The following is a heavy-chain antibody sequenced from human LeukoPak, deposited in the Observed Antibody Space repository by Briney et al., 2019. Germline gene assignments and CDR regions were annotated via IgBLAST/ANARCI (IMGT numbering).Heavy chain of an antibody. V-gene: IGHV4-4*07. D-gene: IGHD2-2*01. J-gene: IGHJ2*01. Sequence: SETLSLTXTVSGGSISSYYWSWIRQPAGKGVEWIGRIYTSGSTNYNPSLKSRVTMSVDTSKNQSSLKLSSVTAADTAVYYCVRDHPGVVPAAKDWYFDLWGRGTLVTVSS. CDR1: GGSISSYY. CDR2: IYTSGST. CDR3: VRDHPGVVPAAKDWYFDL.